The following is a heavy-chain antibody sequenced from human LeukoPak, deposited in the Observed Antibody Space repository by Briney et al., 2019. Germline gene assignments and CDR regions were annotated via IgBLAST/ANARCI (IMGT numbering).Heavy chain of an antibody. Sequence: GGSLRLSCAASGFTFSDYYMSWIRQAPGKGLEWVSFISRGVNTIYYADSVKGRFTVSRDNAKNSLYLQMNSLRAEDTAVYYCASDPLVGAMDYWGQGTLVTVSS. CDR3: ASDPLVGAMDY. V-gene: IGHV3-11*01. J-gene: IGHJ4*02. D-gene: IGHD1-26*01. CDR1: GFTFSDYY. CDR2: ISRGVNTI.